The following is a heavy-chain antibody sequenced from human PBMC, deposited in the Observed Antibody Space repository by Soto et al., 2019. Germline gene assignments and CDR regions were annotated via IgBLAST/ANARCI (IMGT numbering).Heavy chain of an antibody. D-gene: IGHD3-22*01. Sequence: GGSLRLSCAASGFTFSSYGMHWVRQAPGKGLEWVAVIWYDGSNKYYADYVKGRFTISRDNSKNTLYLQMNSLRAEDTAVYYWARGQYYYDSSGPRLDYGGQGTLVTV. CDR3: ARGQYYYDSSGPRLDY. CDR2: IWYDGSNK. V-gene: IGHV3-33*01. J-gene: IGHJ4*02. CDR1: GFTFSSYG.